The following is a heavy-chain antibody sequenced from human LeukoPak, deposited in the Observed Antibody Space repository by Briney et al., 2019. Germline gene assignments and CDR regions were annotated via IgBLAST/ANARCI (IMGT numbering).Heavy chain of an antibody. CDR2: INHSGST. Sequence: PSETLSLTCAVYDGSFTDYHWTWIRQPPGKGLEWIGEINHSGSTNYNPSLKSRVTISVDTSKNQFSLKLSSVTAADTAVYYCARGGIVGANYFDYWGQGTLVTVSS. D-gene: IGHD1-26*01. CDR3: ARGGIVGANYFDY. J-gene: IGHJ4*02. CDR1: DGSFTDYH. V-gene: IGHV4-34*01.